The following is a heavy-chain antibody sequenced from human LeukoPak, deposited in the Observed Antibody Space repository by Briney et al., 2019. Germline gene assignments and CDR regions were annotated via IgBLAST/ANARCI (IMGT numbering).Heavy chain of an antibody. CDR3: AKGPNSAATGYLNWFDP. D-gene: IGHD2-15*01. J-gene: IGHJ5*02. CDR1: GFTFSNYA. CDR2: ISGSGGST. Sequence: QPGGSLRLSCAASGFTFSNYAMSWVRQATGKGLEWVPGISGSGGSTYYADSVRGRFTIARDNSNNTLFLQMNSLRADDTAVYYCAKGPNSAATGYLNWFDPWGQGTLVTVSS. V-gene: IGHV3-23*01.